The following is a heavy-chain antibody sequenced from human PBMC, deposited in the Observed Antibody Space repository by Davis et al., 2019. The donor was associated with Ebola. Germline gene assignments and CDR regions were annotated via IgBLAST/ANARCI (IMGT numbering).Heavy chain of an antibody. Sequence: PGGSLRLSCTASGFTFNIYEMNWVRQAPGKGPEWVSKINSLGTISNYTDSVKGRFTISRDNTKNSLYLQMNSLRAEDTALYYCARNFRYSNGWPDYWGQGTLVTVSS. D-gene: IGHD4-11*01. CDR2: INSLGTIS. CDR3: ARNFRYSNGWPDY. J-gene: IGHJ4*01. V-gene: IGHV3-48*03. CDR1: GFTFNIYE.